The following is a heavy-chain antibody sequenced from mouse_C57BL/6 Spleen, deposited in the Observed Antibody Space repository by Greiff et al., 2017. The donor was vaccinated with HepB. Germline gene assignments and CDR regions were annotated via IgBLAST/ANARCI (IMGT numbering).Heavy chain of an antibody. V-gene: IGHV1-62-2*01. D-gene: IGHD1-1*01. CDR1: GYTFTEYT. CDR2: FYPGSGSI. CDR3: ARHAPIYYGAEGYAMDY. Sequence: QVQLKESGAELVKPGASVKLSCKASGYTFTEYTIHWVKQRSGQGLEWIGWFYPGSGSIKYNEKFKDKATLTADKSSSTVYMELSRLTSEDSAVYFCARHAPIYYGAEGYAMDYWGQGTSVTVSS. J-gene: IGHJ4*01.